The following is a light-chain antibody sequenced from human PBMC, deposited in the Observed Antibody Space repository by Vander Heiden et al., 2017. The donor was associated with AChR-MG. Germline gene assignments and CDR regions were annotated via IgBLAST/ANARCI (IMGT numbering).Light chain of an antibody. Sequence: SSELTQDPAVSVTLGQTARITCQGYSLRSYYASWYQQKPGQAPVLVIYGKNNRPSGIPDRFSGSSSGNTASFITTGAQAEDEADYYGNSRDSSGNRHWVFGGGTKLTVL. V-gene: IGLV3-19*01. CDR3: NSRDSSGNRHWV. J-gene: IGLJ3*02. CDR1: SLRSYY. CDR2: GKN.